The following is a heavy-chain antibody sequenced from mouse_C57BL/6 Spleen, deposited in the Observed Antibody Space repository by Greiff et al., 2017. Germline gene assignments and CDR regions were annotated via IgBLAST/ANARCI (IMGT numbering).Heavy chain of an antibody. V-gene: IGHV7-3*01. CDR2: IRNKANGYTT. CDR1: GFTFTDYY. J-gene: IGHJ1*03. Sequence: DVHLVESGGGLVQPGGSLSLSCAASGFTFTDYYMSWVRQPPGKALEWLGFIRNKANGYTTEYSASVKGRFTISRDNSQSILYLQMNALRAEDSATYYCARYEGRGGYFDVWGTGTTVTVSS. D-gene: IGHD3-3*01. CDR3: ARYEGRGGYFDV.